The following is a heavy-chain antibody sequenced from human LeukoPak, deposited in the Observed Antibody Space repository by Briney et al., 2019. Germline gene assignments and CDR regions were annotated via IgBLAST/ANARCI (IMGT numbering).Heavy chain of an antibody. CDR2: ISPSGDIK. V-gene: IGHV3-23*01. CDR1: GFTFSRHG. J-gene: IGHJ4*02. Sequence: GGSLRLSCAASGFTFSRHGMNWVRQAPGKGLEWVSGISPSGDIKYYADSVKGRFTISGDNSKSMVFLEINSLRAEDTAAFYCAEDEAWLQYNDWGQGTLVTVSS. CDR3: AEDEAWLQYND. D-gene: IGHD5-24*01.